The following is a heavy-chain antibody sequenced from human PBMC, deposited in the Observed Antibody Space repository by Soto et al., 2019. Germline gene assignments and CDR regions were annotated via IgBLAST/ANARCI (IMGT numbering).Heavy chain of an antibody. CDR1: GGSISSHY. D-gene: IGHD3-16*01. Sequence: SETLSLTCTVSGGSISSHYWSWIRQPPGKGLEWIGYIYYSGSTNYNPSLKSRVTISVDTSKNQFSLKLSSVTAADTAVYYCARDVIGHDNYETIGYYFDHWGPGTLVTVSS. J-gene: IGHJ4*02. CDR2: IYYSGST. V-gene: IGHV4-59*11. CDR3: ARDVIGHDNYETIGYYFDH.